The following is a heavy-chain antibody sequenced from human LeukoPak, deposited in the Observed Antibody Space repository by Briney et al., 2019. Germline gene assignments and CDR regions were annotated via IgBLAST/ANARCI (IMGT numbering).Heavy chain of an antibody. D-gene: IGHD6-6*01. CDR2: INHSGST. V-gene: IGHV4-34*01. CDR3: ARGRKSSTAAGFDY. CDR1: GGSFSGYY. J-gene: IGHJ4*02. Sequence: SETLSLTCAVYGGSFSGYYWSWIRQPPGKGLEWIGEINHSGSTNYNPSLKSRVTISVDTSKNQFSLKLSSVTAADTAVYYCARGRKSSTAAGFDYWGQGTLVTVSS.